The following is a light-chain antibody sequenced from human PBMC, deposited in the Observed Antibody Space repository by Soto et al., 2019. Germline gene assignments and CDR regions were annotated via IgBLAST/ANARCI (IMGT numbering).Light chain of an antibody. CDR1: NIGSKS. V-gene: IGLV3-21*02. CDR2: DDS. Sequence: SYVLTQPPSVSLAPGQTATITCGGNNIGSKSVHWYQQQPGQAPVLVVYDDSDRPSGIPDRFSGSSSGNTATLTISRVEAGDEADYYCQVWDSGSDQVVFGGGTKLTVL. CDR3: QVWDSGSDQVV. J-gene: IGLJ2*01.